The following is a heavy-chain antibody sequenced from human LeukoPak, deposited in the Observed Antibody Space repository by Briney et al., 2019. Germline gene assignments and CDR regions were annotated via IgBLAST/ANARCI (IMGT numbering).Heavy chain of an antibody. D-gene: IGHD2-15*01. CDR1: GYTFTTLD. CDR2: INPNSGNR. Sequence: GASVKVSCKAPGYTFTTLDINWVRQATGQGLEWMGWINPNSGNRGYAQKFQGRVTITRDTSISTAYMELSSLRSEDTAVYYCARVDGSPDYWGQGTLVTVSS. CDR3: ARVDGSPDY. J-gene: IGHJ4*02. V-gene: IGHV1-8*03.